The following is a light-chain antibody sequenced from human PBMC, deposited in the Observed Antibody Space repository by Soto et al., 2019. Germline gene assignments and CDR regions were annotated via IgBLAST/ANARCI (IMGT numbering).Light chain of an antibody. Sequence: DIQMTQSPSTLSASVGDRVTITCRASQSISSWLAWYQQKPGKAPKLLIYKASNLDSGVPSTSSGSGSGTDFTFTNSSLQPDYFENYYCQQYNSYPWSFGQGTKVLIK. CDR2: KAS. CDR1: QSISSW. CDR3: QQYNSYPWS. J-gene: IGKJ1*01. V-gene: IGKV1-5*03.